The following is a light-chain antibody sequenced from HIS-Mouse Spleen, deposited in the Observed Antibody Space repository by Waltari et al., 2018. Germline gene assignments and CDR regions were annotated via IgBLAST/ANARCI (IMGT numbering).Light chain of an antibody. CDR3: AAWDDSLSGPV. V-gene: IGLV1-47*01. J-gene: IGLJ3*02. Sequence: QSVLTQPPSASGTPGQRVTISCSGRSSNIGRNYVYWYQQLPGTARIPLIDRNNQRPSGVPDRFSGSKSGTSASLAISGLRSEDEADYYCAAWDDSLSGPVFGGGTKLTVL. CDR2: RNN. CDR1: SSNIGRNY.